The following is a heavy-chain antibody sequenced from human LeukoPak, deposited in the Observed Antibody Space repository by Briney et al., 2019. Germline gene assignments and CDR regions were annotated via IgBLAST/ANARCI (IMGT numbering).Heavy chain of an antibody. J-gene: IGHJ3*02. CDR3: AREDGTVVDAFDI. CDR1: GGSISSGGYY. CDR2: IYYSGST. Sequence: SQTPSLTCTVSGGSISSGGYYWTWIRQHPGKGLEWIGYIYYSGSTYYNPSLKSRVTISLDTSKRQFSLKLTSVTAADTAVYYCAREDGTVVDAFDIWGQGTMVTVSS. V-gene: IGHV4-31*03. D-gene: IGHD4/OR15-4a*01.